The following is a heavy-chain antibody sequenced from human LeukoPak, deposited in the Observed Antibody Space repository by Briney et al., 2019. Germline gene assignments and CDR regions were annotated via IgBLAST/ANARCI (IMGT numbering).Heavy chain of an antibody. CDR3: ARDNLGRIQQLVLDYYYYYMDV. CDR1: GFTFSSYA. D-gene: IGHD6-13*01. Sequence: GRSLRLSCAASGFTFSSYAMHWVRQAPGKGLEWVAVISYDGSNKYYADSVKGRFTISRDNSKNTLYLQMNSLRAEDTAVYYCARDNLGRIQQLVLDYYYYYMDVWSKGTTVTVSS. V-gene: IGHV3-30*01. CDR2: ISYDGSNK. J-gene: IGHJ6*03.